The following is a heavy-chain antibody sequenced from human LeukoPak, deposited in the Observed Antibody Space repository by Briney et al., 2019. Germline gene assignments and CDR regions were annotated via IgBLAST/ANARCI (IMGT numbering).Heavy chain of an antibody. Sequence: KTGGSLRLSCAASGFTFSSYNMNWVRQAPGKGLEWVSSISSSSSYIYYADSVKGRFTISRDNSMNTVYLQVNSLRAEDTAMYYCARDRAIWDGDYAYWGQGTLVTVSS. CDR2: ISSSSSYI. CDR1: GFTFSSYN. CDR3: ARDRAIWDGDYAY. V-gene: IGHV3-21*01. D-gene: IGHD4-17*01. J-gene: IGHJ4*02.